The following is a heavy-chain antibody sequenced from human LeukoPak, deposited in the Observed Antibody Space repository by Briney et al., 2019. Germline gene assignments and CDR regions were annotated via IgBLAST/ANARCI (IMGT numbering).Heavy chain of an antibody. CDR3: ARVDRYYYDSSGYSSLPDY. CDR1: GFTFDDYG. Sequence: GGSLRLSCAASGFTFDDYGMSWVRQAPGKGLEWVSGINWNGGSTGYADSVKGRFTISRDNAKNSLYLQMNSLRAEDTALYYCARVDRYYYDSSGYSSLPDYWGQGTLVTVSS. D-gene: IGHD3-22*01. V-gene: IGHV3-20*04. CDR2: INWNGGST. J-gene: IGHJ4*02.